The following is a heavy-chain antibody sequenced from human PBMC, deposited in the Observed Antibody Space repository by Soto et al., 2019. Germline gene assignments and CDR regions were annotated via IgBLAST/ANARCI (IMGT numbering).Heavy chain of an antibody. Sequence: EVQLVESGGGLVQPGGSLRLSCAASGFTFSSYSMNWVRQAPGKGLEWVSYISSSSSTIYYADSVKGRFTISRDNAKNSLYLKTTSLRAEDTAVYYCARGAYLNWFDPWGQGTLVTVSS. J-gene: IGHJ5*02. CDR3: ARGAYLNWFDP. V-gene: IGHV3-48*01. CDR1: GFTFSSYS. CDR2: ISSSSSTI.